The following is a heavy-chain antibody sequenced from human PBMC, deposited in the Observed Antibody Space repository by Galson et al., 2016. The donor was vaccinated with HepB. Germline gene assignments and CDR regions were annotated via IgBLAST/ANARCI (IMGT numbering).Heavy chain of an antibody. CDR3: ARHYSSTWPAGLIFDS. J-gene: IGHJ4*02. CDR2: IDTSNGNT. D-gene: IGHD6-6*01. CDR1: GYTFTSYA. V-gene: IGHV1-18*01. Sequence: SVKVSCKASGYTFTSYAISWMRQAPAQALEYLGWIDTSNGNTNYPQKFQDRVTLTTDTSTSTTYMELRSLISDDTAVYYCARHYSSTWPAGLIFDSWGPGTRVTVSS.